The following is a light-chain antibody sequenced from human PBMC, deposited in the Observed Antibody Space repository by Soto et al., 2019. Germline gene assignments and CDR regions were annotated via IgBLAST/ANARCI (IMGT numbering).Light chain of an antibody. V-gene: IGLV1-40*01. CDR2: GNS. J-gene: IGLJ1*01. CDR1: SSNIGAGYD. Sequence: QSALTQPPSVSGAPGQRVTISCTGSSSNIGAGYDVLWYQQLPGTAPKLLIYGNSNRPSGVPDRFSGSKSGTSASLAITGLQAEDEADYYCQSYDSSLSGTYVFGTGTKVTVL. CDR3: QSYDSSLSGTYV.